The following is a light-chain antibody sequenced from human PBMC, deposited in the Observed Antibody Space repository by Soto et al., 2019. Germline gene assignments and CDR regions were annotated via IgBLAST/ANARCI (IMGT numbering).Light chain of an antibody. V-gene: IGKV1-39*01. Sequence: IQMTNSASSLSASVAARVTLTWRASQSISTYLNWYQQKPGKAPDLLIYTASNLESGVPSRFSGSGSGTDFTLTISSLQPEDFATYFCQQSYSRPRTFGQGTMVDIK. CDR2: TAS. CDR1: QSISTY. J-gene: IGKJ1*01. CDR3: QQSYSRPRT.